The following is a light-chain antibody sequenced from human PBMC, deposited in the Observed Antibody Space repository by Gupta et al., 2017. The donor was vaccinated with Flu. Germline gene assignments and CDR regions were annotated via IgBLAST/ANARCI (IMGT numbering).Light chain of an antibody. Sequence: DIKMTQSPSSLFASVGDRVTITCRASQTVINYLNWYQQKPGRAPKLLIYAASSLQSGVPSRFSGSGSGTHFTLTISSLQPQDFSTYFCQQNSNTPYTFGQGTKLEVK. CDR2: AAS. CDR3: QQNSNTPYT. J-gene: IGKJ2*01. V-gene: IGKV1-39*01. CDR1: QTVINY.